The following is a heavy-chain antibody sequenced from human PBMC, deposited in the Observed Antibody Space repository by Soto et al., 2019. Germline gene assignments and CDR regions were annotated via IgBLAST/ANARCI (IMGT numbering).Heavy chain of an antibody. Sequence: QVQLVESGGGVVQPGRSLRLSCAASGFTFSTYGMHWVRQAPGKGLEWVAVIWYDGTNKYYADSVKGRFTISRANSNNTLXLKMNSLRAEDTAVYYCAREGKDIVATIRPYYFDYWGQGTLVTVSS. V-gene: IGHV3-33*01. CDR2: IWYDGTNK. CDR1: GFTFSTYG. J-gene: IGHJ4*02. CDR3: AREGKDIVATIRPYYFDY. D-gene: IGHD5-12*01.